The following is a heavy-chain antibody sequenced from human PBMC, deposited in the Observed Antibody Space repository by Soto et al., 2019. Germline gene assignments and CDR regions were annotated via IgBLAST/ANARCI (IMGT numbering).Heavy chain of an antibody. J-gene: IGHJ4*02. Sequence: ASVKVSCKASGYILTSYYMHWVRQAPGQGFEWMGIIIPSGGSTSYGQKFQGRVTMTRDTSTNTLYLELSSLKSDDTAVYYCPRGSRNVPGYFDYWGQGPLVTVSS. CDR1: GYILTSYY. D-gene: IGHD7-27*01. CDR2: IIPSGGST. V-gene: IGHV1-46*03. CDR3: PRGSRNVPGYFDY.